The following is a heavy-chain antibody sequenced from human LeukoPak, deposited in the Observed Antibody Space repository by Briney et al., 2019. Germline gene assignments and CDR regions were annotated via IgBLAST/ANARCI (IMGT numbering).Heavy chain of an antibody. CDR1: GGSLCGYY. J-gene: IGHJ4*02. D-gene: IGHD3-3*01. Sequence: PSETLSLTRAVSGGSLCGYYWGWIRQPPRKGQEWIGIINHSGSTYYHPLLKSVVTISVDTTKHQFLLKLSSVTAAETAVYYCGRYKFWSGDVDWWGKGTLVTVS. CDR3: GRYKFWSGDVDW. CDR2: INHSGST. V-gene: IGHV4-34*01.